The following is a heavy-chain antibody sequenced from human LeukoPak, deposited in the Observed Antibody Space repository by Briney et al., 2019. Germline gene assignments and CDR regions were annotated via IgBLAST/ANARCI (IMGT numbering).Heavy chain of an antibody. D-gene: IGHD6-13*01. Sequence: GGSLRLSYTASGFTFSGYEMTWVRQAPGKGLEWVSYISVNGGAMHYADSVRGRFTTSRDDAKNSLYLHMNSLRVEDTAIYYCARKTDRLGAVGRDRYFDLWGRGTLITVSS. V-gene: IGHV3-48*03. J-gene: IGHJ2*01. CDR3: ARKTDRLGAVGRDRYFDL. CDR1: GFTFSGYE. CDR2: ISVNGGAM.